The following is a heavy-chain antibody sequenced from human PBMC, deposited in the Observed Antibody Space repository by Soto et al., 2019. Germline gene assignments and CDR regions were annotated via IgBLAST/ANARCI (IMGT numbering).Heavy chain of an antibody. V-gene: IGHV3-23*01. CDR2: ISGSGGST. CDR3: AKDDRYYYDSSGFFDY. CDR1: GFTFSSYA. Sequence: EVQLLESGGGLVQPGGSPRLSCAASGFTFSSYAMSWVRQAPGKGLEWVSAISGSGGSTYYVDSVKGRFTISRDNSKNTLYLQMNSLRAEDTAVYYCAKDDRYYYDSSGFFDYWGQGTLVTVSS. J-gene: IGHJ4*02. D-gene: IGHD3-22*01.